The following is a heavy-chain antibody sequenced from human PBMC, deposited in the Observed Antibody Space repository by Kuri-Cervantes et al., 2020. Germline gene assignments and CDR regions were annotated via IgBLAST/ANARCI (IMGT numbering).Heavy chain of an antibody. CDR1: GGSVSSGSYY. CDR2: INHSGST. V-gene: IGHV4-61*01. Sequence: SETLSLTCTVSGGSVSSGSYYWSWIRQPPGKGLERTGEINHSGSTNYNPSLKSRVTISVDTSKNQFSLKLSSVTAADTAVYYCARGNWLFDAFDIWGQGTMVTVSS. J-gene: IGHJ3*02. D-gene: IGHD3-9*01. CDR3: ARGNWLFDAFDI.